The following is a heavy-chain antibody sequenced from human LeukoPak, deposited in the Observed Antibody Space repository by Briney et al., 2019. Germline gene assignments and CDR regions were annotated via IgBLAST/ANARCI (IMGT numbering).Heavy chain of an antibody. J-gene: IGHJ4*02. CDR2: IYYSGST. CDR3: ARDAGAVAGTGSFFDY. Sequence: SETLSLTCTVSGGSVSSGSYYWSWIRQPPGKGLEWIGYIYYSGSTNYNPSLKSRVTISVDTAKNQFSLEVSSVTAADTAVYYCARDAGAVAGTGSFFDYWGQGTLVTVSS. CDR1: GGSVSSGSYY. V-gene: IGHV4-61*01. D-gene: IGHD6-19*01.